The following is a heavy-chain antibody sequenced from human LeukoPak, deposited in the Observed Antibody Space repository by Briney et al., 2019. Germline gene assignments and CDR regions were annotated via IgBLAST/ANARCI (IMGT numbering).Heavy chain of an antibody. Sequence: ASVKVSCKASGYTFTTYYMHWVRQAPGQGLEWMGLINPSGGSTSYAQKFQGRVTMTRDTSTSTVYMELSSLRSEDTAVYYCARGYCGSNSCYGADAFDIWGQGTMVTVSS. CDR1: GYTFTTYY. CDR3: ARGYCGSNSCYGADAFDI. D-gene: IGHD2-2*01. CDR2: INPSGGST. J-gene: IGHJ3*02. V-gene: IGHV1-46*01.